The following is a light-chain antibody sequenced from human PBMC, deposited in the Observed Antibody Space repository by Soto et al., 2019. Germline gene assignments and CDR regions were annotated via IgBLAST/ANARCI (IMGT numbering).Light chain of an antibody. CDR1: RSISNY. V-gene: IGKV1-39*01. J-gene: IGKJ3*01. CDR2: GAS. Sequence: DIQMTQSPSSLSASVGDTVTIACRASRSISNYLNWYQQKPGRAPNLLISGASTLQRGVPSRFSGSGSGTTFTLTITSLQPDDFAIYFCQQSYTAPFTFGHGTKVEIK. CDR3: QQSYTAPFT.